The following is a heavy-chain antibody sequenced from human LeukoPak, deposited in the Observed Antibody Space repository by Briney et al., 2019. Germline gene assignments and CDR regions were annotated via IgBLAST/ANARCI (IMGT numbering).Heavy chain of an antibody. V-gene: IGHV4-39*01. D-gene: IGHD2-2*01. J-gene: IGHJ3*02. CDR3: ARPDPTDEDIVVDYGAFDI. CDR2: IYYSGST. CDR1: GGSISSSSYY. Sequence: PSETLSLTCTVSGGSISSSSYYWGWIRQPPGKGLEWIGSIYYSGSTYYNPSLKSRVTISVDTSKNQFSLKLSSVTAADTAVYYCARPDPTDEDIVVDYGAFDIWGQGTMVTVSS.